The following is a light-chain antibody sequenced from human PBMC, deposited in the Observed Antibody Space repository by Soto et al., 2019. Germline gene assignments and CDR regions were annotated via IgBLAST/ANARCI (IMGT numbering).Light chain of an antibody. Sequence: QSVLTQPPSASGTPGQRVTISCSGSSSNIGSNYVYWYQQLPGTAPKLLIYRNNQRPSGVPERFSGSKSGTSASLAISGLRSDDEADYYCAAWDDSLSGFYVFGTGTKVTV. CDR2: RNN. J-gene: IGLJ1*01. CDR1: SSNIGSNY. CDR3: AAWDDSLSGFYV. V-gene: IGLV1-47*01.